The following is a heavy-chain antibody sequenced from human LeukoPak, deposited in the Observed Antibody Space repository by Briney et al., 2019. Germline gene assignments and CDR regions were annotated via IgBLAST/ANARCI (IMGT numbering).Heavy chain of an antibody. J-gene: IGHJ5*02. CDR3: ARDGWFGDYNWFDP. CDR1: GFTFSSYS. CDR2: ISSASNTI. V-gene: IGHV3-48*01. Sequence: PGESLRLSCAASGFTFSSYSMNWVRQAPGKGLEWISYISSASNTIYYADSVKGRFTISRDNAKNSVYLQVNSLRAEDTAMYYCARDGWFGDYNWFDPWGQGTLVTVSS. D-gene: IGHD3-10*01.